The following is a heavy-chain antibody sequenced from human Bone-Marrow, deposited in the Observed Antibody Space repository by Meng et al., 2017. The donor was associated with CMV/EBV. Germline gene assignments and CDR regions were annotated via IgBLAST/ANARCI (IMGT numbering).Heavy chain of an antibody. J-gene: IGHJ4*02. CDR2: ISASGATT. V-gene: IGHV3-23*01. CDR3: AKDAPRSSGWFYFDY. Sequence: GESLKISCAASGFTFSSYDMGWVRQAPGKGLEWVSAISASGATTYSADSVKGRFTISRDNSRNTPYLQMNSLSAEDTAVYYCAKDAPRSSGWFYFDYWGQGTLVTVSS. D-gene: IGHD6-19*01. CDR1: GFTFSSYD.